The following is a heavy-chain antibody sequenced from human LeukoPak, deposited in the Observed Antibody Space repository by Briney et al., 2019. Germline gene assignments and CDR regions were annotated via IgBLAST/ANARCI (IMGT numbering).Heavy chain of an antibody. CDR2: IIPIFGTA. Sequence: ASVKVSCKASGGTFISYVISWVRQAPGQGLEWMGGIIPIFGTANYAQKFQGRVTITADESTSTAYMELSSLRSEDTAVYYCARCNGLCPVGYYYGMDVWGQGTTVTVSS. D-gene: IGHD2-8*01. CDR1: GGTFISYV. J-gene: IGHJ6*02. V-gene: IGHV1-69*13. CDR3: ARCNGLCPVGYYYGMDV.